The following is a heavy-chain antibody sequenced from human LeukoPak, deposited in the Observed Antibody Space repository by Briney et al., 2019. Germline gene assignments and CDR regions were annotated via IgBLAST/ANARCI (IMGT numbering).Heavy chain of an antibody. CDR1: GFTFSSYW. Sequence: GGSLRLSCAASGFTFSSYWMHWVRQAPGKGLVWVSRISSDGSSTSYADSVKGRFTISRDNAKNTLYLRMNSLRAEDTAVYYCARGYSSGWYYFDYWGQGTLVTVSS. V-gene: IGHV3-74*01. CDR3: ARGYSSGWYYFDY. CDR2: ISSDGSST. J-gene: IGHJ4*02. D-gene: IGHD6-19*01.